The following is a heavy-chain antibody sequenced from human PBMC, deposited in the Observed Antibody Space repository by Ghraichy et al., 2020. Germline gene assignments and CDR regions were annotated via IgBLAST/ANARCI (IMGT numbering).Heavy chain of an antibody. CDR3: ARATSGWYYLDY. J-gene: IGHJ4*02. CDR2: INAGNGNT. V-gene: IGHV1-3*01. CDR1: GYTFTSYA. D-gene: IGHD6-19*01. Sequence: ASVKVSCKASGYTFTSYAMHWVRQAPGQRLEWMGWINAGNGNTKYSQKFQGRVTITRDTSASTAYMELSSLRSEDTAVYYCARATSGWYYLDYWGQGTLVTVSS.